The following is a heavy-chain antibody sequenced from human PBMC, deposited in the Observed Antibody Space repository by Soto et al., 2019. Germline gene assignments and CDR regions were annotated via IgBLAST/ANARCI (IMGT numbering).Heavy chain of an antibody. D-gene: IGHD3-10*01. V-gene: IGHV1-69*13. Sequence: SVKVSFKASGGTFSSYAISWVRQAPGQGLEWMGGITPIFGTANYAQKFQGRVTITADESTSTAYMELSSLRSEDTAVYYCADGDRYYYGSGRYYYYGMDVWGQGTTVTVSS. CDR1: GGTFSSYA. CDR3: ADGDRYYYGSGRYYYYGMDV. J-gene: IGHJ6*02. CDR2: ITPIFGTA.